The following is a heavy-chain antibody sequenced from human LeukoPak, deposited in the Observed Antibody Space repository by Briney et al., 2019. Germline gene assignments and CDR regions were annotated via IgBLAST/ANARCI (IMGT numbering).Heavy chain of an antibody. J-gene: IGHJ3*02. CDR3: ARPTNWGYAFDI. D-gene: IGHD7-27*01. Sequence: SVKVSCKASGGTYSSYTISWVRQAPGQGLEWMGRIIPILGIANYAQKFQGRVTITADKSTSTAYMELSSLRSEDTAVYYCARPTNWGYAFDIWGQGTMVTVSS. CDR1: GGTYSSYT. CDR2: IIPILGIA. V-gene: IGHV1-69*02.